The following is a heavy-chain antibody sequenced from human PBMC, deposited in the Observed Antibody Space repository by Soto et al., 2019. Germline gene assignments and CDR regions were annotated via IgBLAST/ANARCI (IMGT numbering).Heavy chain of an antibody. D-gene: IGHD5-18*01. J-gene: IGHJ4*02. CDR2: IYWDEDK. V-gene: IGHV2-5*02. CDR1: GFSLSTNGVG. CDR3: AHGRVDTVLATEY. Sequence: QITLKESGPTLLKPTQTLTLTCTFSGFSLSTNGVGVGWIRQPPGKALEWLALIYWDEDKRYSPSQKNRLTITKDTSKNRVVLTMTHMGPVDTAAYYCAHGRVDTVLATEYWGQGILVTVSS.